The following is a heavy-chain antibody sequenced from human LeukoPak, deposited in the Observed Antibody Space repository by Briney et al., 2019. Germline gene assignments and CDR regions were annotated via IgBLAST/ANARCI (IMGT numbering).Heavy chain of an antibody. Sequence: GGSLRLSCAASGFTFSSYNMNWVRQAPGKGLEWVSYISSSSRTIYYADSVKGRFTISRDNAKNSLYLQMNSLRAEDTAVYYCAREQAGYYDSSGYYYYWGQGTLVTVSS. J-gene: IGHJ4*02. D-gene: IGHD3-22*01. CDR3: AREQAGYYDSSGYYYY. V-gene: IGHV3-48*04. CDR2: ISSSSRTI. CDR1: GFTFSSYN.